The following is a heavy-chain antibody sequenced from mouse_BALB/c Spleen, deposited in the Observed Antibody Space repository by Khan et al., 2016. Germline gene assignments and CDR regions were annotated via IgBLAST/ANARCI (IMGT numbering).Heavy chain of an antibody. Sequence: QIQLVQSGPELKKPGETVRISCKASGYTFTNYGMNWVKQAPGKGLKWMGWINTYNGEPTYADDFKGRFAFSLETSASTAYLEINNLKNEDTATYCCARPDYGSSRGFAYWGQGTLVTVSA. CDR3: ARPDYGSSRGFAY. D-gene: IGHD1-1*01. CDR2: INTYNGEP. V-gene: IGHV9-3-1*01. J-gene: IGHJ3*01. CDR1: GYTFTNYG.